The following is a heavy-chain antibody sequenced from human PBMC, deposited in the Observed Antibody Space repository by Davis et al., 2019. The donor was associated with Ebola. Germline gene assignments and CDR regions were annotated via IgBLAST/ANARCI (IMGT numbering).Heavy chain of an antibody. CDR1: GFTFSSYA. CDR2: ISYDGSNK. D-gene: IGHD1-26*01. J-gene: IGHJ4*02. CDR3: ASRTELRY. Sequence: SLNISCAASGFTFSSYAMHWVRQAPGKGLEWVAVISYDGSNKYYADSVKGRFTISRDNSKNTLYLQMNSLRAEDTAVYYCASRTELRYWGQGTLVTVSS. V-gene: IGHV3-30-3*01.